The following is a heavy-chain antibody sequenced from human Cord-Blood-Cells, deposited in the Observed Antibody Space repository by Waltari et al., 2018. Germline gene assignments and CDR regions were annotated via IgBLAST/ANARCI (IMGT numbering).Heavy chain of an antibody. CDR2: IYHSGST. V-gene: IGHV4-38-2*02. J-gene: IGHJ4*02. D-gene: IGHD3-3*01. CDR3: ARAIFGVVMDY. CDR1: GYSISSGYY. Sequence: QVQLQESGPGLVKPSETLSLTCTVSGYSISSGYYWGWIRQPPGKGLEWIGSIYHSGSTYYNPSLKSRVTISVDTSKNQFSLKLSSVTAADTAMYYCARAIFGVVMDYWGQGTLVTVSS.